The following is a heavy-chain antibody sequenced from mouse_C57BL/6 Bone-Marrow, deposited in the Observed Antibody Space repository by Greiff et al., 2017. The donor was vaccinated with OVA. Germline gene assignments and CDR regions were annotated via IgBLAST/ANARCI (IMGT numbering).Heavy chain of an antibody. V-gene: IGHV5-12*01. CDR2: ISNGGGST. J-gene: IGHJ1*03. CDR1: GFTFSDYY. CDR3: ARHYYGSSSWYFDV. D-gene: IGHD1-1*01. Sequence: EVKLMESGGGLVQPGGSLKLSCAASGFTFSDYYMYWVRQTPEKRLEWVAYISNGGGSTYYPDTVKGRFTISRDNAKNTLYLQMSRLKSEDTAMYYCARHYYGSSSWYFDVWGTGTTLTVSS.